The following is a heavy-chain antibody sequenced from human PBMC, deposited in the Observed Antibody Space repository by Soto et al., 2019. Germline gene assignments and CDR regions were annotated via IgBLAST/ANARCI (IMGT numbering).Heavy chain of an antibody. V-gene: IGHV4-31*03. J-gene: IGHJ4*02. CDR2: IYYSGST. Sequence: QVQLQEAGPGLVKPSQTLSLTCTVSGGSISSGGYYWSWIRQHPGKGLEWIGYIYYSGSTYYNPSLKSRVTISVDTSKNQFSLKLSCVTAADTAMYYCAGIYSGSPGGTLRYWGQGTLVTVSS. CDR1: GGSISSGGYY. D-gene: IGHD1-26*01. CDR3: AGIYSGSPGGTLRY.